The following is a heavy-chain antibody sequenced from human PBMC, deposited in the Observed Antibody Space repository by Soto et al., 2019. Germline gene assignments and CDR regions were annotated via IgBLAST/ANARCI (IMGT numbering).Heavy chain of an antibody. CDR1: VASISGFY. D-gene: IGHD1-1*01. V-gene: IGHV4-4*07. CDR3: LRDGTKTLRDWFDP. J-gene: IGHJ5*02. Sequence: SETLSLTCTVSVASISGFYWSWIRKSAGKGLEWIGRIYATGTTDYNPSLKSRVMMSVDTSKKQFSLKLRSVTAADTAVYYRLRDGTKTLRDWFDPWGQGIAVTVSS. CDR2: IYATGTT.